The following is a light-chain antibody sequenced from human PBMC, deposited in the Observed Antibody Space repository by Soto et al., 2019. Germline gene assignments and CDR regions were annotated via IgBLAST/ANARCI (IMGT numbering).Light chain of an antibody. CDR2: KAS. CDR1: QSIRSL. CDR3: QQYNNWPRT. Sequence: DIQMTQSPSTLSASVGDRVTITCRASQSIRSLLAWYQQKPGKAPKVLIYKASTLKSGVPARFSGSGSGTEFTLTISSLQSEDFAVYYCQQYNNWPRTFGQGTKVDIK. J-gene: IGKJ1*01. V-gene: IGKV1-5*03.